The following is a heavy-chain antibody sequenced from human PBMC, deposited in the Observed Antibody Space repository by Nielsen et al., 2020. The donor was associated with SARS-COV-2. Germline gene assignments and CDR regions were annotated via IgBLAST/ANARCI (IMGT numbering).Heavy chain of an antibody. CDR2: ISSSSSYT. CDR1: GFTFSDYY. Sequence: GESLKISCAASGFTFSDYYMSWIRQAPGKGLEWVSYISSSSSYTNYADSVKGRFTISRDNSKNTLYLQMNSLRAEDTAVYYCAKANRDGYRFYGMDVWGQGTTVTVSS. D-gene: IGHD5-18*01. CDR3: AKANRDGYRFYGMDV. V-gene: IGHV3-11*06. J-gene: IGHJ6*02.